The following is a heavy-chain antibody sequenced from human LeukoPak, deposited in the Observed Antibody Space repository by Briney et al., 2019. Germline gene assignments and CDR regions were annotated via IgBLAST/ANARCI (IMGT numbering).Heavy chain of an antibody. Sequence: PSETLSLTCTVSTGSISSNSHHWGWIRQSPGKGLEWIGSVYYGRTTYYNPSLNSRVTISVVTSKNQFSLKLSSVTAADTAVYYCARPAGYSSSWYIFDYWGQGTLVTVSS. V-gene: IGHV4-39*01. D-gene: IGHD6-13*01. CDR1: TGSISSNSHH. CDR2: VYYGRTT. J-gene: IGHJ4*02. CDR3: ARPAGYSSSWYIFDY.